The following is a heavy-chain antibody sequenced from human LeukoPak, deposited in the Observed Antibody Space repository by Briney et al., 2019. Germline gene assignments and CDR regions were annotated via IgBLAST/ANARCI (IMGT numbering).Heavy chain of an antibody. CDR1: GFTLSNYA. J-gene: IGHJ5*02. Sequence: GGSLRLSCAASGFTLSNYAMSWVRQAPGKGLEWVSAFSTRDGSTHYADSVKGRFTISRDDSENTLFLQMNSLRVEDTAVYYCAKGADRLQRSGSWGQGTLVTVSS. CDR2: FSTRDGST. V-gene: IGHV3-23*01. CDR3: AKGADRLQRSGS. D-gene: IGHD4-11*01.